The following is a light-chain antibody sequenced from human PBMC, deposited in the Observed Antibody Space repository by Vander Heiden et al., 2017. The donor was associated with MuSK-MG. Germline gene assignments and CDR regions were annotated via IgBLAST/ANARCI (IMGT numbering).Light chain of an antibody. CDR2: KAS. CDR3: QQYNSYPLT. CDR1: ESINGW. J-gene: IGKJ4*01. Sequence: DIQMTQSPSTLSAFVEDRVTITCRASESINGWLAWYQEKPGKAPKLLIFKASSLQSGVPSRFSGSGSGTEFTLTISSLQPDDSATYYCQQYNSYPLTFGGGTKVEIK. V-gene: IGKV1-5*03.